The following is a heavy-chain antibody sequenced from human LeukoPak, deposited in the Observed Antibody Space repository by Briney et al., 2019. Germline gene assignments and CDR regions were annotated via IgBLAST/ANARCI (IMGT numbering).Heavy chain of an antibody. J-gene: IGHJ4*02. Sequence: GGSLRLSCAASGCTFSRCWMSWVRQAPGKGLEWVANIKQDGSEKYYVDSVKGRFTISRDNAKNSLHLQMNSLRAEDTAMYYCASASPAGDYWGQGTLVTVSS. CDR3: ASASPAGDY. V-gene: IGHV3-7*01. CDR1: GCTFSRCW. D-gene: IGHD2-2*01. CDR2: IKQDGSEK.